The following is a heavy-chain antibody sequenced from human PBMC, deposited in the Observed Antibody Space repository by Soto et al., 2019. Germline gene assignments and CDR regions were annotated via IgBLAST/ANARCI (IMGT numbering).Heavy chain of an antibody. V-gene: IGHV4-61*03. CDR1: GDSVSSGSHH. CDR3: ARDLVAIGGRVYAFDL. J-gene: IGHJ3*01. CDR2: IYFTGRT. D-gene: IGHD2-21*01. Sequence: QVQLQESGPGLVRPSETLSHTCTVAGDSVSSGSHHWNWIRQAPGKGLEWIGSIYFTGRTNHNPSLKSRVTISVDTSKNHLSLNLTSVTAADTAVYYCARDLVAIGGRVYAFDLWGQGTMVTVSS.